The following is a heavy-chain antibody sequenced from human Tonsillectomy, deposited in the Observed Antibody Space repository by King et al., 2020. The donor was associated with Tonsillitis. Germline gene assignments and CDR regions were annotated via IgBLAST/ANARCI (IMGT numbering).Heavy chain of an antibody. V-gene: IGHV3-30*04. CDR3: ARELAGAPDFDY. Sequence: VQLVESGGGVVQPGRSLRLSCAASGFTFSSYAMHWVRQAPGKGLEWVAVISDDGSNKYYADSVKGRFTISRDNSKNTLYLQMNSLRAEDTAVYYCARELAGAPDFDYWGQGTMVIVSS. CDR1: GFTFSSYA. CDR2: ISDDGSNK. J-gene: IGHJ4*02.